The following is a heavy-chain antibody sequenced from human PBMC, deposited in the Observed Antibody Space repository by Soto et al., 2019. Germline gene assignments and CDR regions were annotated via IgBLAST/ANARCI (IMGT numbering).Heavy chain of an antibody. V-gene: IGHV4-4*01. J-gene: IGHJ4*02. CDR1: GVSISSGNW. CDR3: ARLVYDTRLNYMYFDF. D-gene: IGHD2-8*01. CDR2: IFHDGTA. Sequence: RSLPCAVSGVSISSGNWWTWVRQTPQRGLEYIGEIFHDGTANYYPSFERRVAISVDTSKNQFSLKLTSVTAADTAIYFCARLVYDTRLNYMYFDFWGQGALVTVSS.